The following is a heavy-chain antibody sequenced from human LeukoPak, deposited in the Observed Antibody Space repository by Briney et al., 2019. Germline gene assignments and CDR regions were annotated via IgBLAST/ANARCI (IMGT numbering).Heavy chain of an antibody. Sequence: ASETLSLTCTVSGGSISSYYWSWIRQPPGKGLEWIGSIYYSGSTYYNPSLKSRVTISVDTSKNQFSLKLSSVTAADTAVYYCARVGGYYDSSGYYYPLDAFDIWGQGTMVTVSS. D-gene: IGHD3-22*01. CDR2: IYYSGST. CDR3: ARVGGYYDSSGYYYPLDAFDI. CDR1: GGSISSYY. V-gene: IGHV4-59*12. J-gene: IGHJ3*02.